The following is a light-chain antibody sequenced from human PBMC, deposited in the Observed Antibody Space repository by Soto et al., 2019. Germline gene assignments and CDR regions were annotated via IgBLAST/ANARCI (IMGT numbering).Light chain of an antibody. J-gene: IGKJ1*01. CDR3: QQRIAWPRT. V-gene: IGKV3-11*01. Sequence: IVLTQSPGTLSLSPGERATLSCRASQSVHIYLAWYQQKPGQAPRLLISETSNRATDIPARCSGSGYGTDFPLTSSRLAADDVVVYCCQQRIAWPRTFGQGTKVEIK. CDR2: ETS. CDR1: QSVHIY.